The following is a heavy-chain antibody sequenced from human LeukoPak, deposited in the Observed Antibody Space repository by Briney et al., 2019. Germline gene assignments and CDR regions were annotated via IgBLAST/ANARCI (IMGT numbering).Heavy chain of an antibody. J-gene: IGHJ3*02. Sequence: GGSLRLSCAASGFSFNGYLMSWVRQAPGKGPEWVAHVKENGNEQYYADSVEGRFTISRDNAKRSLFLQMNNLRVEDTAVYYCARGPGDFDASDIWGQGTMVTVSS. V-gene: IGHV3-7*01. CDR1: GFSFNGYL. CDR3: ARGPGDFDASDI. D-gene: IGHD1-26*01. CDR2: VKENGNEQ.